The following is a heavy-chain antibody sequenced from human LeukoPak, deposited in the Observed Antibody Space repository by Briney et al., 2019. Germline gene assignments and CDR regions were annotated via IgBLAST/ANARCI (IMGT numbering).Heavy chain of an antibody. CDR3: ARSSSGYNYLYFDY. J-gene: IGHJ4*02. CDR1: GFTFSSYG. CDR2: ISGSGGST. D-gene: IGHD3-22*01. V-gene: IGHV3-23*01. Sequence: GGSLRLSCAASGFTFSSYGMSWVRQAPGKGLEWVSAISGSGGSTYYADSVKGRFTISRDNSKNTLYLQMNSLRAEDTAMYYCARSSSGYNYLYFDYWGRGTLVTVSS.